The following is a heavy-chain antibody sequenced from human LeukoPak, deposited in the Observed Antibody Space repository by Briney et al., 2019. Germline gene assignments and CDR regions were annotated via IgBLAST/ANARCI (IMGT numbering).Heavy chain of an antibody. CDR3: ANRLGYCSGGSCYSAAFDI. Sequence: GGSLRLSCAASGFTFSSYGMHWVRQAPGKGLEWVAVISYDGSNKYYADSVKGRFTISRDYSKNTLYLQMNSLRAEDTAVYYCANRLGYCSGGSCYSAAFDIWGQGTMVTVSS. D-gene: IGHD2-15*01. CDR1: GFTFSSYG. CDR2: ISYDGSNK. V-gene: IGHV3-30*18. J-gene: IGHJ3*02.